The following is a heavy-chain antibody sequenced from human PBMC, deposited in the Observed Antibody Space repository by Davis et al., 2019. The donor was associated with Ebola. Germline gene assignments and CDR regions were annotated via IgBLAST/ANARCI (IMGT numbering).Heavy chain of an antibody. J-gene: IGHJ3*01. Sequence: GESLKISCAASGFTFSNYNMNWVRQAPGKGLQWVSVIYADGSTYYADSVKGRFTISRDTSKNTMFLQMTGLRAEDTAIYYCARGGLLSALDLWGQGTMVSVSS. CDR3: ARGGLLSALDL. CDR2: IYADGST. D-gene: IGHD2-15*01. CDR1: GFTFSNYN. V-gene: IGHV3-53*01.